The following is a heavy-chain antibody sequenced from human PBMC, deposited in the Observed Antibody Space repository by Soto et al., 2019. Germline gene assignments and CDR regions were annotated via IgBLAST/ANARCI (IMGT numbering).Heavy chain of an antibody. J-gene: IGHJ4*02. CDR3: AKATRGGAATLIRYY. CDR2: ISGSGGST. Sequence: EVQLLESGGGLVQPGGCLRLSCAAAGFTFSIYAMSWVRQAPGKGLAWVTAISGSGGSTYYADSVKGRFPISIDNSKNTLYLQMNSLRADDTAVYYCAKATRGGAATLIRYYWGQGTLVTVSS. D-gene: IGHD6-13*01. V-gene: IGHV3-23*01. CDR1: GFTFSIYA.